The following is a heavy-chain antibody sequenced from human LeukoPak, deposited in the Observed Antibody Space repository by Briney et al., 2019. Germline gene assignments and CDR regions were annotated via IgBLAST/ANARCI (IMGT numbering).Heavy chain of an antibody. Sequence: SETLSLTCAVSGYSISSGYYWSWIRQPPGKGLEWIGYIYYSGSTNYNPSLKSRVTISVDTSKNQFSLKLSSVTAADTAVYYCARGLEGGYSYDRINWFDPWGQGTLVTVSS. J-gene: IGHJ5*02. CDR1: GYSISSGYY. V-gene: IGHV4-61*01. CDR3: ARGLEGGYSYDRINWFDP. D-gene: IGHD5-18*01. CDR2: IYYSGST.